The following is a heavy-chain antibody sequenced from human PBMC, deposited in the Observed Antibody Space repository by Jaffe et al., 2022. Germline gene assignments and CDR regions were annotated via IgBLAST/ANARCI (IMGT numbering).Heavy chain of an antibody. Sequence: QVQLQESGPGLVKPSGTLSLTCAVSGGSISSSNWWSWVRQPPGKGLEWIGEIYHSGSTNYNPSLKSRVTISVDKSKNQFSLKLSSVTAADTAVYYCASIGYGDYETSPWLSASDAFDIWGQGTMVTVSS. V-gene: IGHV4-4*02. CDR1: GGSISSSNW. J-gene: IGHJ3*02. CDR3: ASIGYGDYETSPWLSASDAFDI. D-gene: IGHD4-17*01. CDR2: IYHSGST.